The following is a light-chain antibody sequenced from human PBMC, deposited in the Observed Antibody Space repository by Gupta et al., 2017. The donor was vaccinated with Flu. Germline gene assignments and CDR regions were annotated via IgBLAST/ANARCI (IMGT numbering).Light chain of an antibody. CDR1: QSLLYSNGYNY. J-gene: IGKJ5*01. CDR2: LGS. V-gene: IGKV2-28*01. Sequence: PVTPGEPASISCRSSQSLLYSNGYNYLDWYLQKPGQSPQLLIYLGSNRASGVPDRFSGSGSGTDFTLKISRVEAEDVGVYYCMQALQTPTFGQGTRLEIK. CDR3: MQALQTPT.